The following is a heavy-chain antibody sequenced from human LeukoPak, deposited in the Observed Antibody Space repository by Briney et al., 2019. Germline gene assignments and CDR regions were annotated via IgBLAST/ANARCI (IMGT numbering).Heavy chain of an antibody. CDR1: GGSFSTYY. CDR3: ARGTLGYCSGGSCSMNWFDP. V-gene: IGHV4-34*01. Sequence: PSETLSLTCAVYGGSFSTYYWTWIRQPPGKGLEWIGEINHSGSTNYNPSLKSRVTISVDTSKNQFSLKLSSVTAADTAVYYCARGTLGYCSGGSCSMNWFDPWGQGTLVTVSS. CDR2: INHSGST. J-gene: IGHJ5*02. D-gene: IGHD2-15*01.